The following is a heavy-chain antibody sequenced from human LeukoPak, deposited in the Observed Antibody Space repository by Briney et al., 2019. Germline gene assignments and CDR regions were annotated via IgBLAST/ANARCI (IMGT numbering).Heavy chain of an antibody. J-gene: IGHJ6*03. Sequence: GGSLRLSCAASGFIFSNYGMHWVRQAPGKGLEWVEDISYDGFNKKYVESVEGRFTISRDNSKNTLNLQMSSLRAEDTAVYYCAKDRCSNGIGCLYYYMDVWGKGTMVTISS. CDR1: GFIFSNYG. CDR3: AKDRCSNGIGCLYYYMDV. V-gene: IGHV3-30*18. CDR2: ISYDGFNK. D-gene: IGHD2-8*01.